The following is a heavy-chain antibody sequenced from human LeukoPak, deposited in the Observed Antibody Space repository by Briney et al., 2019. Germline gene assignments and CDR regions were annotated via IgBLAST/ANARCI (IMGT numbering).Heavy chain of an antibody. V-gene: IGHV1-69*04. CDR3: TREGVYSPDPSSYHRHAFDI. D-gene: IGHD3-16*02. J-gene: IGHJ3*02. Sequence: SVKVSCKASGDNFSSYVITWVRQAPGQGLEWMGRIIPTLDVANVAQKFKGRVTISADKSTNTAHLQLSSLRSDDTAVYYCTREGVYSPDPSSYHRHAFDIWGKGTVVIVSS. CDR2: IIPTLDVA. CDR1: GDNFSSYV.